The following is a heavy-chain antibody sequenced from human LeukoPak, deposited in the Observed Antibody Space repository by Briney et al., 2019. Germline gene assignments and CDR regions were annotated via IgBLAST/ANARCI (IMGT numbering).Heavy chain of an antibody. CDR3: ARVLYYDILTGYPHPEYYFDY. V-gene: IGHV1-69*13. CDR1: GGTFSSYA. CDR2: IIPIFGTA. J-gene: IGHJ4*02. D-gene: IGHD3-9*01. Sequence: ASVKVSCKASGGTFSSYAISWVRQAPGQGLEWMGGIIPIFGTANYAQKFQGRVTITADESTSTAYMELSSLRSEDTAVYYCARVLYYDILTGYPHPEYYFDYWGQGTLVTVSS.